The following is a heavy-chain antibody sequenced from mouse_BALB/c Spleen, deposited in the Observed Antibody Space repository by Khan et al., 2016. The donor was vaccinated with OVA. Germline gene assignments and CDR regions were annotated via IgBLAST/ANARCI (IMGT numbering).Heavy chain of an antibody. D-gene: IGHD2-4*01. CDR2: IDPANGNT. J-gene: IGHJ2*01. V-gene: IGHV14-3*02. CDR3: ARSDDYYFDY. Sequence: VQLKQSGAELVKPGASVKLSCTASGFNIKDTYMHWVKQRPEQGLEWIGRIDPANGNTKYDPKFQGKATITVDTSSNTAYLQLSSLTSEDTAVYYCARSDDYYFDYWGQGTTLTVSS. CDR1: GFNIKDTY.